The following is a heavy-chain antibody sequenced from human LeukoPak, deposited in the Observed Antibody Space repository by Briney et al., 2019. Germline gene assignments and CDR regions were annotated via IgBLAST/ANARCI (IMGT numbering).Heavy chain of an antibody. CDR3: ARGTR. CDR2: IKQDGSEK. Sequence: GGSLRLSCAASGFTFSSYSMNWVRQAPGKGLEWVANIKQDGSEKYYVDSVKGRFTISRDNAKNSLYLQMNSLRAEDTAVYYCARGTRWGQGTLVTVSS. CDR1: GFTFSSYS. V-gene: IGHV3-7*01. J-gene: IGHJ4*02.